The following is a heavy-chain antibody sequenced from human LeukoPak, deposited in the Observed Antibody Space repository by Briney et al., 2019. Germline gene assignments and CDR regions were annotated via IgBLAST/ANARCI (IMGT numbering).Heavy chain of an antibody. D-gene: IGHD2-2*01. Sequence: GQSLQISCQGSGYSFTSYWIGWVRQMPGKGLEWMGIIYPGDSDTRYSPSFQGQVTISADKSISTAYLQWSSLKAADTAMYYCARRVLVPAAMPFDYWGQGTRVTVSS. CDR3: ARRVLVPAAMPFDY. J-gene: IGHJ4*02. CDR2: IYPGDSDT. CDR1: GYSFTSYW. V-gene: IGHV5-51*01.